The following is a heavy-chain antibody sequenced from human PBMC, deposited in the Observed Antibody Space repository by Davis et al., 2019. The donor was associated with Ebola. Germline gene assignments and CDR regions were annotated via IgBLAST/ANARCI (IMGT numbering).Heavy chain of an antibody. CDR3: AKAPTGSYSFQH. CDR1: GFTFRNYA. Sequence: GGSLRLSCVASGFTFRNYAMNWVRQAPGKGLEWVSCISTSGDTTYYVGSVKGRFTISRDNSKNTLYLQMNSLRAEDTAVYYCAKAPTGSYSFQHWGQGTLVTVSS. D-gene: IGHD1-26*01. CDR2: ISTSGDTT. J-gene: IGHJ1*01. V-gene: IGHV3-23*01.